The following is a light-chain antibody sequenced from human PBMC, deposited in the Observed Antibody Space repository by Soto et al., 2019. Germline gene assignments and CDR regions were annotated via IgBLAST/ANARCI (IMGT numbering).Light chain of an antibody. CDR3: QQRSNWPWT. J-gene: IGKJ1*01. V-gene: IGKV3-11*01. Sequence: EIVLTQSPATLSLSPGESATLSCRASQRISGYLAWYQQKPGQAPRLLIYDASNRATGIPVRFSGSGSGTDYTLTITNLEPEDFAIYYCQQRSNWPWTFGQGTNVDIK. CDR1: QRISGY. CDR2: DAS.